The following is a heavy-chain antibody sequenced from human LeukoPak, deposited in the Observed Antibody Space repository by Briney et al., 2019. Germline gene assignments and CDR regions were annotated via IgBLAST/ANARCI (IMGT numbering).Heavy chain of an antibody. CDR1: GFTFSSYA. D-gene: IGHD3-9*01. J-gene: IGHJ4*02. CDR3: AKPNYDILTGYFY. CDR2: ICGSGGST. V-gene: IGHV3-23*01. Sequence: GGSLTLSCAASGFTFSSYAMSWVRQAPGKGLEWVSAICGSGGSTYYADSGKGQFTIPRDNSKNTLYLQMNSLRAEDTAVYYCAKPNYDILTGYFYWGQGTLVTVSS.